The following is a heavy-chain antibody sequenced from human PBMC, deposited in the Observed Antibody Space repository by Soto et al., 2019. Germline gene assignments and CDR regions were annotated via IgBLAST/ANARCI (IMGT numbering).Heavy chain of an antibody. Sequence: PGGSLRLSCAASGFTFSSYAMSWVRQAPGKGLEWVSAISSSSSYTYYADSVKGRFTISRDNAKNSLYLQMNSLRAEDTAVYYCAIVETGTFDAFDIWGQGTMVTVSS. V-gene: IGHV3-21*01. CDR3: AIVETGTFDAFDI. CDR1: GFTFSSYA. D-gene: IGHD1-7*01. J-gene: IGHJ3*02. CDR2: ISSSSSYT.